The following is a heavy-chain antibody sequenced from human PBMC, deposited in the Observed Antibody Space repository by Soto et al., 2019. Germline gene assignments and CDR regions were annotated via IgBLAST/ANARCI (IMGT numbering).Heavy chain of an antibody. CDR3: AAFGSDGGCPPGPWN. CDR1: GYSFTTYY. V-gene: IGHV1-46*03. J-gene: IGHJ3*01. D-gene: IGHD2-15*01. CDR2: INPNGGST. Sequence: QVVQSGAEVRKPGASVKVSCKASGYSFTTYYIHWFRQAPGQGLEWMALINPNGGSTNSASKFQGRVTVTRDMSANTVYMDLSSRRSNDTAVYYCAAFGSDGGCPPGPWNWGRGTMVTVSS.